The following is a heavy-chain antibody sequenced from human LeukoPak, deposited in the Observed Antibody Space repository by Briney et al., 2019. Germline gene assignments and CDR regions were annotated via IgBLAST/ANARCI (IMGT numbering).Heavy chain of an antibody. Sequence: SETLSLTCTVSGGSISSNYWSWIRQPPGKGLEWIGYIYYSGSTNYNPSLKSRVTISVDTSKNQFSLILSSVTAADTAVYYCARGHQNDYISPDYWGQGTLVTVSS. J-gene: IGHJ4*02. CDR3: ARGHQNDYISPDY. V-gene: IGHV4-59*12. CDR2: IYYSGST. CDR1: GGSISSNY. D-gene: IGHD4-11*01.